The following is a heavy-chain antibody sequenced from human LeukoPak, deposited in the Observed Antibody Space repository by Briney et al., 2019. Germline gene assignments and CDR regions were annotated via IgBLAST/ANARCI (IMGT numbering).Heavy chain of an antibody. J-gene: IGHJ6*03. CDR2: ISSSSSYI. V-gene: IGHV3-11*06. CDR3: ATNPLLSMDILYYYYYYMDA. CDR1: GFIFSDYY. D-gene: IGHD2/OR15-2a*01. Sequence: SGGSLRLSCAASGFIFSDYYMSWIRQAPGKGLEWVSFISSSSSYIYYADSVKGRFTISRDNSKNTLYLQMNSLRAEDTAVYYCATNPLLSMDILYYYYYYMDAWGKGTTVTISS.